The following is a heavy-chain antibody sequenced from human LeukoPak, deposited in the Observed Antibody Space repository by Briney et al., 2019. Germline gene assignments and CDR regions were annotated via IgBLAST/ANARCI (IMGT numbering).Heavy chain of an antibody. Sequence: ESGPALVKPTQTLTLTCTFSGFSLSTSGMCVSWIRQPPGKALEWLARIDRDDDKYYSTSLKTRLTISKDTSKNQVVLTMTNMDPVDTATYYCARITAYGENWYFDLWGRGTLVTVSS. D-gene: IGHD4-17*01. V-gene: IGHV2-70*11. CDR1: GFSLSTSGMC. CDR3: ARITAYGENWYFDL. CDR2: IDRDDDK. J-gene: IGHJ2*01.